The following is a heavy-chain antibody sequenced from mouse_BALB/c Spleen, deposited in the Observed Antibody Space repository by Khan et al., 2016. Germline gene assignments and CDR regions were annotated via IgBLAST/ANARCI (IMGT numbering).Heavy chain of an antibody. CDR2: INTYTGEP. D-gene: IGHD2-12*01. J-gene: IGHJ1*01. Sequence: VQLVESGGGLVQPKGSLKLSCAASGFTFNTYAMNWVRQAPGKGLKWMGWINTYTGEPTFAADFKGRFAFSLETSASTAYLQINNLKNEDMATYFCARTYYSYWYFDVWGAGTTVTVSS. CDR3: ARTYYSYWYFDV. CDR1: GFTFNTYA. V-gene: IGHV9-1*02.